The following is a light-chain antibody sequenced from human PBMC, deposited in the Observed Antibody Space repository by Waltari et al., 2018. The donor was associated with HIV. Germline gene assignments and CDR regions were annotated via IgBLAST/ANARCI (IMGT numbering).Light chain of an antibody. Sequence: SSELTQPPSVSVSPGQTVRITCSGDALPTHYTSWYQQKPVQPPVLVMYKDTQRSSGTPERFSGSSSGTTVTLTITAVRAEDEAYYYCQSGDNKLTSVFFGGGTRLTVL. CDR1: ALPTHY. CDR2: KDT. V-gene: IGLV3-25*03. J-gene: IGLJ2*01. CDR3: QSGDNKLTSVF.